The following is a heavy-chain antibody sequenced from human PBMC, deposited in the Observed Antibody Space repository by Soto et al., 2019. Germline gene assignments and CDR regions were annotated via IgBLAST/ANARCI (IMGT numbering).Heavy chain of an antibody. D-gene: IGHD1-1*01. Sequence: PSETLSLTCTVSGGSISSYYWSWIRQPPGKGLEWIGYIYYSGSTNYNPSLKSRVTISVDTSKNQFSLKLSSVTAADTAVYYCARAQRRNGVNWFDPWGQGTLVTVSS. CDR3: ARAQRRNGVNWFDP. CDR2: IYYSGST. CDR1: GGSISSYY. J-gene: IGHJ5*02. V-gene: IGHV4-59*01.